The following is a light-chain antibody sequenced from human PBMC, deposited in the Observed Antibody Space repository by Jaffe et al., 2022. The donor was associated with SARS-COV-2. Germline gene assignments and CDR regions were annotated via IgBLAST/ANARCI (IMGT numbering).Light chain of an antibody. J-gene: IGKJ2*01. V-gene: IGKV3-20*01. CDR1: QRISISS. Sequence: EIVLTQSPGTLSLSSGERTTLSCRASQRISISSLAWYQQKPGQAPRLLMYSASTRVTGIPDRFSGSGSGTDFTLTISRLEPEDFAVYYCQRYGGSPPYTFGQGTKLEIK. CDR2: SAS. CDR3: QRYGGSPPYT.